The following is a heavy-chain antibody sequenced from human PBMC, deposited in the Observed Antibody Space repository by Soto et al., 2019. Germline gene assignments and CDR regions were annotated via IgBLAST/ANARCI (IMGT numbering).Heavy chain of an antibody. Sequence: QVQLQESGPRLVKPSETLSLTCSVSGASVSNDGYYWSWIRQPPGEGLEWIGYISNSGSTNYNPSLKSRLTISMDTSKNQSSLNVNSVTAADTAVYFCASDVSGWSSPAFDHWGLGTLVTVSS. J-gene: IGHJ4*02. CDR3: ASDVSGWSSPAFDH. D-gene: IGHD6-13*01. V-gene: IGHV4-61*08. CDR1: GASVSNDGYY. CDR2: ISNSGST.